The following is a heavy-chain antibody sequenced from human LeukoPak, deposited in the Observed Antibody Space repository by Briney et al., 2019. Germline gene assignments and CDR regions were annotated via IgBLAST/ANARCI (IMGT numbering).Heavy chain of an antibody. Sequence: PSQTLSLTCTVSGGSISSGGYYWSWIRQPPGKGLEWIGYIYHSGSTYYNPSLKSRVTISVDRSKNQFSLKLSSVTAADTAVCYCARADVGYLYYMDVWGKGTTVTVSS. D-gene: IGHD2-15*01. V-gene: IGHV4-30-2*01. CDR2: IYHSGST. CDR3: ARADVGYLYYMDV. CDR1: GGSISSGGYY. J-gene: IGHJ6*03.